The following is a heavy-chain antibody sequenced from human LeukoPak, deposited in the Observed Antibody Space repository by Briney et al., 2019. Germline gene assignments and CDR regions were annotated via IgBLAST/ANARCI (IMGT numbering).Heavy chain of an antibody. J-gene: IGHJ4*02. CDR3: NVRGVIIGYRDDY. V-gene: IGHV3-30*03. CDR1: GFNFSSYG. D-gene: IGHD3-10*01. Sequence: GGSLRLSCAASGFNFSSYGMHWVRQAPGKGLEWVAVISYDGSNKYYADSVKGRFTISRDNSKNTLYLQMNSLRAEDTAVYYCNVRGVIIGYRDDYWGQGTLVTVSS. CDR2: ISYDGSNK.